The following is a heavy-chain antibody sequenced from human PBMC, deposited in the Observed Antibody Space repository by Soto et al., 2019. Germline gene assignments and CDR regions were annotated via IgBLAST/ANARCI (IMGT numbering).Heavy chain of an antibody. Sequence: QVQLQESGPGLVKPSETLSLTCTVSGGSISSYYWSWIRQPPGKGLEWIGYIYYSGSTNYNPSLKSRVTLSVDTSKNQFSLKLSYVTAADTAVYYCARDNGYSYGYTLDHWGQGTLVTVSS. J-gene: IGHJ4*02. D-gene: IGHD5-18*01. CDR2: IYYSGST. CDR1: GGSISSYY. V-gene: IGHV4-59*01. CDR3: ARDNGYSYGYTLDH.